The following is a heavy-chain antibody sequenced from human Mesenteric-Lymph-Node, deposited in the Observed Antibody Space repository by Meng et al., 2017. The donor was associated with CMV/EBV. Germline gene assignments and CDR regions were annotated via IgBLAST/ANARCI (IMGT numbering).Heavy chain of an antibody. CDR2: IKQDGSEK. Sequence: GGSLRLSCAASGFTFSSYWMTWVRQAPGTGLEWVASIKQDGSEKNYVDSVKGRFTISRDNAKNSLYLQMNNLRAEDTAVYYCAKPIQGRVTIFSDWGQGSLVTVSS. V-gene: IGHV3-7*01. D-gene: IGHD3-9*01. CDR3: AKPIQGRVTIFSD. CDR1: GFTFSSYW. J-gene: IGHJ4*02.